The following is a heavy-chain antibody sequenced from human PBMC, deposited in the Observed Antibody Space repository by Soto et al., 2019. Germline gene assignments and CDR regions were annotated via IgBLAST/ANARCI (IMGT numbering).Heavy chain of an antibody. Sequence: GGSLRLSCAASGFTFNSYTMSWVRQAPGKGLEWVSSISGSGGSTYYADSVKGRFTISRDNSKNTLYLQMNSLRAEDTAVYYCAIKAAGYGDYAYYFDYWGQGIRVTVSS. J-gene: IGHJ4*02. CDR2: ISGSGGST. V-gene: IGHV3-23*01. CDR3: AIKAAGYGDYAYYFDY. CDR1: GFTFNSYT. D-gene: IGHD4-17*01.